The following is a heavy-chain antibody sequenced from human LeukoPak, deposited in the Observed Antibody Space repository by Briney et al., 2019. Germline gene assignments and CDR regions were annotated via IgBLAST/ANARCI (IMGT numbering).Heavy chain of an antibody. CDR3: ARRHSTSSLIDY. V-gene: IGHV5-51*01. D-gene: IGHD6-6*01. CDR1: GYSFSNYW. CDR2: IYPGDSDT. J-gene: IGHJ4*02. Sequence: GESLKISCKGSGYSFSNYWIGWVRRMPGRGLEWMGIIYPGDSDTRYSPSFQGQVTISADKSISTAYLQWSSLKASDTAVYYCARRHSTSSLIDYWGQGTLVTVSS.